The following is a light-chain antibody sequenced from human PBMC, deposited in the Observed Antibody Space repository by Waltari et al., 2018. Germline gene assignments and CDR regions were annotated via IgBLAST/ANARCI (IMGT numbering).Light chain of an antibody. CDR2: LGF. CDR3: MQSLQTPIT. CDR1: QSLLHSNGNNY. V-gene: IGKV2-28*01. J-gene: IGKJ5*01. Sequence: DLVMTQPPLSLPVTPGEPASISCRSGQSLLHSNGNNYLGWYLQKPGQSPQLLIYLGFTRASGVPDRFSGSGSGTDFTLKISRVEAEDVGVYYCMQSLQTPITFGQGTRLEI.